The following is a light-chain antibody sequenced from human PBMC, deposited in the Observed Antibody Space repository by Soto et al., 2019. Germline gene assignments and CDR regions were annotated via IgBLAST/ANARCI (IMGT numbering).Light chain of an antibody. J-gene: IGLJ1*01. V-gene: IGLV2-14*01. CDR2: EVS. Sequence: QSVLTQPASVSGSPGQSITISCTGTSSDVGGYNYVSWYQQHPGKAPKLAIYEVSNRPSGVSNRFSGSKSGNAASLTISGLQAEDEADYYCISYTSSDTLVFGTGTKVTVL. CDR3: ISYTSSDTLV. CDR1: SSDVGGYNY.